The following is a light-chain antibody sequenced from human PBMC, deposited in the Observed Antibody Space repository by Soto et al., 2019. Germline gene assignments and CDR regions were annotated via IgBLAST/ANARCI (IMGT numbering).Light chain of an antibody. CDR1: QTISSW. CDR3: QQYNSYSIT. J-gene: IGKJ5*01. CDR2: KAS. Sequence: IQMNQSPSTLSGSVGDRVTITCRASQTISSWLAWYQQKPGKAPKLLIYKASSLESGVPSRFSGSGSGTEFTLTISSLQPDDFATYYCQQYNSYSITFGQGTRLEI. V-gene: IGKV1-5*03.